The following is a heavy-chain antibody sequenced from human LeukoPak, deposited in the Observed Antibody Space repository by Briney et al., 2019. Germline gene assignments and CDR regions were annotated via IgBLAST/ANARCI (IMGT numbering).Heavy chain of an antibody. CDR3: ARDSSRGGNLDY. CDR1: GGTFSSYA. CDR2: IIPIFGTA. V-gene: IGHV1-69*13. D-gene: IGHD3-10*01. Sequence: SVKVSCKASGGTFSSYAISWVRQAPGQGLEWIGGIIPIFGTANYAQKFQGRVTITADESTSTAYMELSSLRSEDTAVYYCARDSSRGGNLDYWGQGTLVTVSS. J-gene: IGHJ4*02.